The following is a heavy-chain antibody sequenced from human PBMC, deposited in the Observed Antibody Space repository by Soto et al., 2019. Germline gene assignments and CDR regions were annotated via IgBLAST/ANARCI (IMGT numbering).Heavy chain of an antibody. J-gene: IGHJ4*02. CDR2: ISYDGRNT. CDR3: ARAKWHDGSGRVREFDY. CDR1: GFTFGGYG. D-gene: IGHD3-10*01. V-gene: IGHV3-33*01. Sequence: VGSLRLSCAASGFTFGGYGMHWVRQAPGKGLEWAAAISYDGRNTYYADSVQGRFAISRDNSRNTMYLQMNSLGVEDTAVYYCARAKWHDGSGRVREFDYWGQGA.